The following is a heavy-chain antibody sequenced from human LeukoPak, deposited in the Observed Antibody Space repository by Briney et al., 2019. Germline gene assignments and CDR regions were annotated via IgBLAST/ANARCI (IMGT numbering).Heavy chain of an antibody. CDR2: IHPGDSDT. CDR1: GYSFTSYW. CDR3: ARQDCSSTSCQYYFDY. V-gene: IGHV5-51*01. D-gene: IGHD2-2*01. Sequence: AGESLKISCKGSGYSFTSYWIGWVRQMPGKGLEWMGIIHPGDSDTRYSPSFQGQVTISADKSISTAYLQWSSLKASDTAMYYCARQDCSSTSCQYYFDYWGQGTLVTVSS. J-gene: IGHJ4*02.